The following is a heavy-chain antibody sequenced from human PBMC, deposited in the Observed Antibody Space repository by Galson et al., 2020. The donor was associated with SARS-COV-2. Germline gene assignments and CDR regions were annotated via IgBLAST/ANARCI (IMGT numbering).Heavy chain of an antibody. J-gene: IGHJ6*02. D-gene: IGHD3-22*01. CDR2: IFDRGRI. V-gene: IGHV4-31*03. Sequence: SETLSLTCTVSVVSISSVGYYGSWIRQHPGKGLEWIVHIFDRGRIYYNPSLKSRVTISVDTSKNHLSLKLRSVTAADTAVSYCARIKVVTVRAYSDYGMDVWGQGTPVTVSS. CDR1: VVSISSVGYY. CDR3: ARIKVVTVRAYSDYGMDV.